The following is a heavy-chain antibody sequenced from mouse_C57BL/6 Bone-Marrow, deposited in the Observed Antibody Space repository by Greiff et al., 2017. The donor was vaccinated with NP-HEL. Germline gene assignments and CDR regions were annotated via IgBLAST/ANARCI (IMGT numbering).Heavy chain of an antibody. Sequence: VQLQQSGPELVKPGASVKLSCKASGYTFTSYDINWVTQRPGQGLEWIGYIYPSAGCTKYNEKFKGKATLTVDTSSSTAYMELRSLTSEDSAVYYCARSAGAWFAYWGQGTLVTVSA. CDR3: ARSAGAWFAY. CDR2: IYPSAGCT. V-gene: IGHV1-85*01. J-gene: IGHJ3*01. CDR1: GYTFTSYD. D-gene: IGHD1-2*01.